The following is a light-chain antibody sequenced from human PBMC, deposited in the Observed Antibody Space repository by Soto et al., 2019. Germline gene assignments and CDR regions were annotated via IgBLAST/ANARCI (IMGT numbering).Light chain of an antibody. Sequence: AIALTQSPSSLSSSVGDRVSISCRASQGISSALAWYQQKPGKAPKLLIYEASSRATGVPSRFSGSESGTDCTLTISSLQPEDFATYFCQQLRTCPLTFGQGTRLDIK. V-gene: IGKV1-13*02. CDR1: QGISSA. CDR2: EAS. CDR3: QQLRTCPLT. J-gene: IGKJ5*01.